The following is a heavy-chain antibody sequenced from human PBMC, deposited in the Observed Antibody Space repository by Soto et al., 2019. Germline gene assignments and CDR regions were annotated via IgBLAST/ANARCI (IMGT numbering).Heavy chain of an antibody. J-gene: IGHJ5*02. Sequence: SLRLSCAASGFTFSSYGMHWVRQAPGKGLEWVAVISYDGSNKYYADSVKGRFTISRDNTKNSLYLQMKSLRDEDTAVYYCARGGFTMIVPNWLDPCGQGTMVTVSS. D-gene: IGHD3-22*01. CDR2: ISYDGSNK. V-gene: IGHV3-30*03. CDR3: ARGGFTMIVPNWLDP. CDR1: GFTFSSYG.